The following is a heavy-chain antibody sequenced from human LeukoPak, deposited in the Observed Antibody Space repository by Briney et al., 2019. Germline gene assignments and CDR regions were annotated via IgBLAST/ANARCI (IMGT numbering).Heavy chain of an antibody. D-gene: IGHD5-24*01. CDR2: IIPILGIA. CDR1: GGTFSSYA. CDR3: ARDPPRVATMTG. V-gene: IGHV1-69*04. Sequence: SVKVSCKASGGTFSSYAISWMRQAPGQGLEWMGRIIPILGIANYAQKFQGRVTITADKSTSTAYMELSSLRSEDTAVYYCARDPPRVATMTGWGQGTLVTVSS. J-gene: IGHJ4*02.